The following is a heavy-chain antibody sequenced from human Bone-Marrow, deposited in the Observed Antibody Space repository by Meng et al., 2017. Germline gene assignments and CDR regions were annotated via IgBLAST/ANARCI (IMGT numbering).Heavy chain of an antibody. J-gene: IGHJ3*02. D-gene: IGHD4-17*01. Sequence: GESLKISCAASGFTFSSYSMNWVRQAPGKGLEWVSSISSSSSYIYYADSVKGRFTISRDNAKNSLYLQMKSLRAEDTAVYYCARVRTTVTPLDAFDIWGQGTMVTVSS. CDR2: ISSSSSYI. CDR3: ARVRTTVTPLDAFDI. V-gene: IGHV3-21*01. CDR1: GFTFSSYS.